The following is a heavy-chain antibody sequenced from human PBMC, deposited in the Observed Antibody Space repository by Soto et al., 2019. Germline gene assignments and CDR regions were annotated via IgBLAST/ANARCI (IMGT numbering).Heavy chain of an antibody. J-gene: IGHJ4*02. CDR2: FDPEDGET. V-gene: IGHV1-24*01. CDR1: GYTLTELS. D-gene: IGHD3-16*02. CDR3: ATDLMITFGGVISH. Sequence: GASVKVSCKVSGYTLTELSMHWVRQAPGKGLEWMGGFDPEDGETIYAQKFQGRVTMTEDTSTDTAYMELSSLRSEDTAVYYCATDLMITFGGVISHWGQGTLVTVSS.